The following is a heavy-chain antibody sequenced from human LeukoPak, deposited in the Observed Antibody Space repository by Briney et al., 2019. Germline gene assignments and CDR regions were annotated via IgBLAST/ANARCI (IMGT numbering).Heavy chain of an antibody. D-gene: IGHD3-16*01. CDR2: IYHSGST. CDR1: GGSFSGYY. CDR3: ARGPSKKEGDRFYYYYYMDV. Sequence: SETLSLTCAVYGGSFSGYYWSWIRQPPGKGLEWIGSIYHSGSTYYNPSLKSRVTISVDTSKNQFSLKLSSVTAADTAVYYCARGPSKKEGDRFYYYYYMDVWGKGTTVTVSS. J-gene: IGHJ6*03. V-gene: IGHV4-34*01.